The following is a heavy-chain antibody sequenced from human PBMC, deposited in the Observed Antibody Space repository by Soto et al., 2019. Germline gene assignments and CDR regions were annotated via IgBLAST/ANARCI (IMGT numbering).Heavy chain of an antibody. Sequence: SETLRVRTSVGGGRSYTHALPWIRHYPGKGLEWIRYISDGGSTNYNPSLKSRVRISVDTSKKQVSLKLSSVSGPDTARYFCAGYCSRYICPADHYFALAVWGQRTTVPVSS. CDR1: GGRSYTHA. CDR2: ISDGGST. D-gene: IGHD2-15*01. CDR3: AGYCSRYICPADHYFALAV. J-gene: IGHJ6*02. V-gene: IGHV4-59*11.